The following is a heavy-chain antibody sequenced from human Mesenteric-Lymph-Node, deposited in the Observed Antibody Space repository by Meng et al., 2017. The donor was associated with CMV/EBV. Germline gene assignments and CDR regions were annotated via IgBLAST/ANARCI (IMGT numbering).Heavy chain of an antibody. CDR1: GYTFTSYG. V-gene: IGHV1-18*01. CDR2: IGAYDGDT. D-gene: IGHD3-22*01. Sequence: ASVKVSCKASGYTFTSYGISWVRQAPGQGLEWMGWIGAYDGDTNYAQKLQGRVTMTPDTSTTTAYMELRSLRSDDTAVYYCATDRYDSSGFLIWGPGTMVTVS. CDR3: ATDRYDSSGFLI. J-gene: IGHJ3*02.